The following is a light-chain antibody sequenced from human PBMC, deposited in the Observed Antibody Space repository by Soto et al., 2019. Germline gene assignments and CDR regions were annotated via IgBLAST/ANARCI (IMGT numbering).Light chain of an antibody. V-gene: IGKV3-15*01. Sequence: EIMLTQSPATLSVSPGERATLSCRASQTVSSDLAWYQQKPGQAPRLLIYGASTRAPGIPGRFSGRGFGTDFTLTISSLQSEDFAVYYCQQYNEWPPYSFGQGTKLEIK. CDR2: GAS. CDR1: QTVSSD. CDR3: QQYNEWPPYS. J-gene: IGKJ2*03.